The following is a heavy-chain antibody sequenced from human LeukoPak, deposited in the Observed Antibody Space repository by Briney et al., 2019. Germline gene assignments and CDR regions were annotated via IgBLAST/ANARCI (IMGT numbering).Heavy chain of an antibody. CDR2: IKQDGSEK. CDR3: ARDIKAYYDILTGYYNY. Sequence: GGSLRLSCAASGFTLSSYEMNWVRQAPGKGLEWVANIKQDGSEKYYVDSVKGRFTISRDNAKNSLYLQMNSLRAEDTAVYYCARDIKAYYDILTGYYNYWGQGTLVTVSS. J-gene: IGHJ4*02. CDR1: GFTLSSYE. V-gene: IGHV3-7*03. D-gene: IGHD3-9*01.